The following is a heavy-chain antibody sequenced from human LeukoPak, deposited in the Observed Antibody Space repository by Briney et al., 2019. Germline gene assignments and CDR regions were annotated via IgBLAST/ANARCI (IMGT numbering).Heavy chain of an antibody. CDR1: GFTFDDYA. Sequence: PGGSLRLSCAASGFTFDDYAMHWVRQAPGKGLEWVSGISWNSGSMGYANSVKGRFTISRDNAKNSLYLQMNSLRSDDTAVYYCARDTPDWSYGQSIYYFDYWGQGTLVTVSS. V-gene: IGHV3-9*01. J-gene: IGHJ4*02. D-gene: IGHD3-16*01. CDR2: ISWNSGSM. CDR3: ARDTPDWSYGQSIYYFDY.